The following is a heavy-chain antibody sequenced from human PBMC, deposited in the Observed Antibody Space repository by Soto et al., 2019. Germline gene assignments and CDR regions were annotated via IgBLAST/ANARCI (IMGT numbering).Heavy chain of an antibody. V-gene: IGHV4-4*02. CDR3: ARENQRVPLGSYFDS. CDR2: VNQSGTS. J-gene: IGHJ4*02. Sequence: SETLSLTCGVFDDSTRSRYWWTWLRRPPGRGLEWIGEVNQSGTSNYNPSLKSRVSISIDNSKSQFSLKLTSVTAADTAVYYCARENQRVPLGSYFDSWGQGTLVTVSS. CDR1: DDSTRSRYW.